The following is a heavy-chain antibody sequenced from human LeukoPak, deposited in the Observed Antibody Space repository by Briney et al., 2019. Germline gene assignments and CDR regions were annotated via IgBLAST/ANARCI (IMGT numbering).Heavy chain of an antibody. V-gene: IGHV3-48*02. Sequence: PGGSLRLSCAASGFTLSSYSMNWVRQAPGKGLEWVSYIKSGSSTTYYADSVKGRFTISRDNAKNSLYLQMNSLRDEDTAVYYCARTYAQFQILGFDAFDIWGQGTMVTVSS. J-gene: IGHJ3*02. CDR3: ARTYAQFQILGFDAFDI. D-gene: IGHD3-16*01. CDR1: GFTLSSYS. CDR2: IKSGSSTT.